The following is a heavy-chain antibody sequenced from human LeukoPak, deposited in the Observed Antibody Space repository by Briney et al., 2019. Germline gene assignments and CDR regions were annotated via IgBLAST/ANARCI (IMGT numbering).Heavy chain of an antibody. CDR1: GFNFSSYW. V-gene: IGHV3-7*01. Sequence: GGSLRLSCAASGFNFSSYWMSWVRQAPGKGLEWVANIKQDGSGSYYVDSVKGRFTISRDNAKNSLYLQMNSLRAEDTAVYYCARDVEYSYGYEYYYYGMDVWGQGTTVTVSS. CDR2: IKQDGSGS. J-gene: IGHJ6*02. CDR3: ARDVEYSYGYEYYYYGMDV. D-gene: IGHD5-18*01.